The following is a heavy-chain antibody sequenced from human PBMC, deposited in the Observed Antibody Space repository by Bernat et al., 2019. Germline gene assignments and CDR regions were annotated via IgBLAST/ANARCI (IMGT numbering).Heavy chain of an antibody. CDR2: IYNLGST. J-gene: IGHJ5*02. CDR1: GDSMNSGDYY. CDR3: AREESCFDP. Sequence: QVQLQESGPGLVKPSQTLSLTCSVSGDSMNSGDYYWTWIRQHPGKGLEWIGYIYNLGSTFYNPSLKSRVTISVDRSKNQFSLKLISVTAADTAVYYCAREESCFDPWGQGTLVTVSS. V-gene: IGHV4-31*03.